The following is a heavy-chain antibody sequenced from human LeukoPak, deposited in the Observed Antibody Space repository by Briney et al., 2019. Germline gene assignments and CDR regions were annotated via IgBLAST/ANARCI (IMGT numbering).Heavy chain of an antibody. CDR3: ARENSYYDSSGYYYGSGYFDY. V-gene: IGHV4-59*01. CDR2: IYYSGST. J-gene: IGHJ4*02. D-gene: IGHD3-22*01. Sequence: SETLSLTCTVSGGSFSTYYWSWVRQPPGKGLEWIGYIYYSGSTNYNPSLQSRVTISVDTSKNHFSLRLSSVTAADTAVYYCARENSYYDSSGYYYGSGYFDYWGQGTLVTVSS. CDR1: GGSFSTYY.